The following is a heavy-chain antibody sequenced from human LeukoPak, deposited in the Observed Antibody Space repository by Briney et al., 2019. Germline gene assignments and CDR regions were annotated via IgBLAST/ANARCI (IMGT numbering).Heavy chain of an antibody. CDR2: ISSSSSYI. CDR1: GFTFDDYG. J-gene: IGHJ3*02. Sequence: TGGSLRLSCAASGFTFDDYGMSWVRQAPGKGLEWVSSISSSSSYIYYADSVKGRFTISRDNAKNSLYLQMNSLRAEDTAVYYCAREIRAAFDIWGQGTMVTVSS. CDR3: AREIRAAFDI. V-gene: IGHV3-21*01.